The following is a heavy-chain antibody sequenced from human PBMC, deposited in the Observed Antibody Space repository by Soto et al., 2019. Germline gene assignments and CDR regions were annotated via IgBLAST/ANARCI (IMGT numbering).Heavy chain of an antibody. CDR1: VFSVSSSGEG. Sequence: QITSKASGPTLVNPTQPLMQTCTVSVFSVSSSGEGVGCMSRPQGKALEWLALIYWADDKRYSPSLKRRLTIAKDPSNNQMVLTMTNMDPLDTGIYSWATIVPKIVTDEGNGGFDFWGRVTLVSVSS. J-gene: IGHJ4*02. D-gene: IGHD2-21*02. CDR3: ATIVPKIVTDEGNGGFDF. V-gene: IGHV2-5*02. CDR2: IYWADDK.